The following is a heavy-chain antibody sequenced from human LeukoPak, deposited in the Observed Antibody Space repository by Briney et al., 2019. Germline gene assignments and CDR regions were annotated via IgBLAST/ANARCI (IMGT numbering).Heavy chain of an antibody. CDR1: GYSFTSYW. CDR3: ARPRSGYDSTDAFDI. D-gene: IGHD5-12*01. CDR2: IYPGDSDP. J-gene: IGHJ3*02. V-gene: IGHV5-51*01. Sequence: GESLKISCKGSGYSFTSYWIGWVRQMPGKGLEWMGVIYPGDSDPKYSPSFQGQVTMSVDKSISTAYLQWGSLKASDTATYYCARPRSGYDSTDAFDIWGQGTKVTVSS.